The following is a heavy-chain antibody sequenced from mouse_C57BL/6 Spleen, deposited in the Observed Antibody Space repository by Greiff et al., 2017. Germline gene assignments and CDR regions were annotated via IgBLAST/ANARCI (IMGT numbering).Heavy chain of an antibody. CDR1: GYTFTDYN. V-gene: IGHV1-18*01. Sequence: VQLKQSGPELVKPGASVKIPCKASGYTFTDYNMDWVKQSHGKSLEWIGDINPNNGGTNYNQKFKGKATLTVDKSSSTAYMELRSLTSEDTAVYYCARKRDGYYLYYFDYWGQGTTLTVSS. CDR2: INPNNGGT. D-gene: IGHD2-3*01. J-gene: IGHJ2*01. CDR3: ARKRDGYYLYYFDY.